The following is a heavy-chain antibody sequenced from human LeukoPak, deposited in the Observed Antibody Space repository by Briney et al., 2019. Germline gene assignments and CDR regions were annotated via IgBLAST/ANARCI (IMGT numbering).Heavy chain of an antibody. V-gene: IGHV1-18*01. CDR1: GYTFTSYG. J-gene: IGHJ4*02. CDR3: AKEGEHHLVPDY. D-gene: IGHD6-13*01. Sequence: ASVKVSCKASGYTFTSYGISWVRQAPGQGLEWMGWISAYNGNTNYAQTFQGRVTMTSDTSISTAYMELSSLRSHDTAVYYCAKEGEHHLVPDYWGQGTLVTVSS. CDR2: ISAYNGNT.